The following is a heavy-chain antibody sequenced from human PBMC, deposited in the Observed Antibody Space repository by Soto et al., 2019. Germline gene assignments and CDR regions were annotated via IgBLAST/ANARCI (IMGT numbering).Heavy chain of an antibody. CDR3: AKGINCSSTSCYKRREPRLGGQTNYYYYYGMDV. D-gene: IGHD2-2*02. CDR2: ISYDGSNK. Sequence: GGSLRLSCAASGFTFSSYGMHWVRQAPGKGLEWVAVISYDGSNKYYADSVKGRFTISRDNSKNTLYLQMNSLRAEDTAVYYCAKGINCSSTSCYKRREPRLGGQTNYYYYYGMDVWGQGTTVTVSS. J-gene: IGHJ6*02. CDR1: GFTFSSYG. V-gene: IGHV3-30*18.